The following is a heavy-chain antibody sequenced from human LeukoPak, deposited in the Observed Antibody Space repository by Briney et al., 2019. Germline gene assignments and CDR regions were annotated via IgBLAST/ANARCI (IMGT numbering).Heavy chain of an antibody. Sequence: ASVKVSCKVSGYTLTEFSMHWVRQAPGKGLEWMGGFDPEDGETIYAQELQGRVTMTRDTSTDTAYMELSSLRSEDTAVYYCARGGSRGVIKCHFDYWGQGTLVTVSS. D-gene: IGHD3-10*01. CDR1: GYTLTEFS. CDR2: FDPEDGET. CDR3: ARGGSRGVIKCHFDY. V-gene: IGHV1-24*01. J-gene: IGHJ4*02.